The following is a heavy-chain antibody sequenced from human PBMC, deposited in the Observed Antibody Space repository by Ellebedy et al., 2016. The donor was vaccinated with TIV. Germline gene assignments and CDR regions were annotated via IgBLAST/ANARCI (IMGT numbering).Heavy chain of an antibody. CDR3: ARYSNIAVAAGYFDY. J-gene: IGHJ4*02. CDR2: INHSGYT. V-gene: IGHV4-39*07. D-gene: IGHD6-19*01. Sequence: SETLSLXXTVSGGSISSSSYYWTWIRQPPGKGLEWIGEINHSGYTNYNPSLKSRVTISVDTSKNQFSLKLSSVTAADAAVYYCARYSNIAVAAGYFDYWGQGTLVTVSS. CDR1: GGSISSSSYY.